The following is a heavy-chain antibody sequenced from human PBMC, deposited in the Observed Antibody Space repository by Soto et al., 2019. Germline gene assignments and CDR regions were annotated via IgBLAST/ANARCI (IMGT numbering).Heavy chain of an antibody. J-gene: IGHJ6*02. CDR2: IYHTGGT. CDR3: ARQVATISYYYYGLDI. CDR1: DGSITNNIVS. Sequence: DTQTLTCLFSDGSITNNIVSWGWISQPPGKGLEWIGTIYHTGGTHYNRSLKSRLTMSVDTSNDQFSLTLNSLTAADTAVYYCARQVATISYYYYGLDIWGQGTTVNV. D-gene: IGHD5-12*01. V-gene: IGHV4-39*01.